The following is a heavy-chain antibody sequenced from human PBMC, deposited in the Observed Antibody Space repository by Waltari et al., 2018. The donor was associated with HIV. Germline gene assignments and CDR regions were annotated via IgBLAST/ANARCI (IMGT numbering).Heavy chain of an antibody. CDR2: ISRFGAT. J-gene: IGHJ4*02. D-gene: IGHD4-17*01. CDR3: ARDPALTRVTGYDF. CDR1: GSSISSAYN. V-gene: IGHV4-38-2*02. Sequence: QVQLQESGPGLVRPSETLSLSCAVSGSSISSAYNWGWIRLPPGKGLEWIGSISRFGATYYSPSLQSRVTISLDTSNNQFSLTLNSVTAADTAVYYCARDPALTRVTGYDFWGQGILVTVSS.